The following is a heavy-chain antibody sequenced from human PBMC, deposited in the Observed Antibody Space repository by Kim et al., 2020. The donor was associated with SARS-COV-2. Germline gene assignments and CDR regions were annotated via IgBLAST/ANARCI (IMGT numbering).Heavy chain of an antibody. CDR2: ISGSGGST. V-gene: IGHV3-23*01. J-gene: IGHJ4*02. CDR3: AKSLLMVRGVIRSPFDY. CDR1: GFTFSSYA. Sequence: GGSLRLSCAASGFTFSSYAMSWVRQAPGKGLEWVSAISGSGGSTYYADSVKGRFTISRDNSKNTLYLQMNSLRAEDTAVYYCAKSLLMVRGVIRSPFDYWGQGTLVTVSS. D-gene: IGHD3-10*01.